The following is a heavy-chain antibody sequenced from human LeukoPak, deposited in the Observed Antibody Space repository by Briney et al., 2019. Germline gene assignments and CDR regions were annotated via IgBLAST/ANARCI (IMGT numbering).Heavy chain of an antibody. CDR1: GFTFSSYS. V-gene: IGHV3-48*01. CDR2: ISSSSSTI. CDR3: ARVGSYGDYGFDY. Sequence: GGSLRLSCAASGFTFSSYSMNWVRQAPGKGLEWVSYISSSSSTIYYADPVKGRFTISRDNAKNSLYLQMNSLRAEDTAVYYCARVGSYGDYGFDYWGQGTLVTVSS. J-gene: IGHJ4*02. D-gene: IGHD4-17*01.